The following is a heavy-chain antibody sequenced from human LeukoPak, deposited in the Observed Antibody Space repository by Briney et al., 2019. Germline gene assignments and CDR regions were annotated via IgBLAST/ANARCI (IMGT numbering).Heavy chain of an antibody. Sequence: ASVKVSCKTSGYTFTSYGISWVRRAPGQGLEWMGWTSSFSDNTKYAEKFQGRVTMTTEISTSTAYMELRSLRFDDTAVYYCARVQVKTRGSYFRDDYWGQGTLVTVSS. D-gene: IGHD3-16*01. CDR2: TSSFSDNT. V-gene: IGHV1-18*01. CDR1: GYTFTSYG. CDR3: ARVQVKTRGSYFRDDY. J-gene: IGHJ4*02.